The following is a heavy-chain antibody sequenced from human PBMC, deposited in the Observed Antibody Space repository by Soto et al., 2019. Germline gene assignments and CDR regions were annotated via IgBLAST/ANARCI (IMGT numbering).Heavy chain of an antibody. Sequence: TLSLTCTVSGGSISSYYWSWFRQPPGKGLEWIALIDWDDDKYYSTSLKTRLTISKDTSKNQVVLTMTNMDPVDAATYYCARTLYYYDSSGYAHYVMDVWGQGTTVTVSS. J-gene: IGHJ6*02. D-gene: IGHD3-22*01. CDR1: GGSISSYYW. CDR2: IDWDDDK. V-gene: IGHV2-70*18. CDR3: ARTLYYYDSSGYAHYVMDV.